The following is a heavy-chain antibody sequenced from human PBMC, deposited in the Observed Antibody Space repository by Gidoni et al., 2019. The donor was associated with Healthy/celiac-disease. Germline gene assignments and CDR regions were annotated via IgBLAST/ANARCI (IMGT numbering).Heavy chain of an antibody. J-gene: IGHJ4*02. Sequence: QVQLQESGPGLVKPSETLSLTCTVSGGSISSYYWIWIRQPPGKGLEWIGYIYYSGSTNYNPSLKSRVTISVDTSKNQFSLKLSSVTAADTAVYYCARDQPNFGYDSSGFDYWGQGTLVTVSS. CDR1: GGSISSYY. V-gene: IGHV4-59*01. CDR3: ARDQPNFGYDSSGFDY. CDR2: IYYSGST. D-gene: IGHD3-22*01.